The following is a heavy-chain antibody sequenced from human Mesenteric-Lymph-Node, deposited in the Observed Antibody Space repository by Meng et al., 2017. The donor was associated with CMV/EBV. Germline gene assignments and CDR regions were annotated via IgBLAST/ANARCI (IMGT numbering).Heavy chain of an antibody. D-gene: IGHD2-15*01. CDR1: GGSVSSGSYY. Sequence: SETLSLTCTVSGGSVSSGSYYWSWIRQPPGKGLEWIGYIYYSEITKYNPSLKSRVTISVDTSKNQFSLELSSLTAADTAVYYCARVRGGFDPWGQGILVTVSS. V-gene: IGHV4-61*01. CDR2: IYYSEIT. J-gene: IGHJ5*02. CDR3: ARVRGGFDP.